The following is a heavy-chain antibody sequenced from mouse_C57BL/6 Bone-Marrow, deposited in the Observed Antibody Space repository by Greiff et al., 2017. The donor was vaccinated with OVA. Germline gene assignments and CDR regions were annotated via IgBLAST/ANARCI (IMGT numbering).Heavy chain of an antibody. CDR3: AIPGPAWFAY. CDR2: INPNNGGT. J-gene: IGHJ3*01. V-gene: IGHV1-26*01. CDR1: GYTFTDYY. Sequence: VQLQQSGPELVKPGDSVKISCKASGYTFTDYYMNWVKQSHGKSLEWIGDINPNNGGTSYNQKFKGKATLTVDKSSSTAYMELRSLTSEDSAVYYCAIPGPAWFAYWGQGTLVTVSA.